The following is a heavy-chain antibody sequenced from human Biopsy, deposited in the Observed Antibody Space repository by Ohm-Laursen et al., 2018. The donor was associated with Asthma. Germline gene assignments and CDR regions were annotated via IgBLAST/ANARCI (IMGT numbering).Heavy chain of an antibody. CDR3: GRDMVGFGSGWFPVEF. D-gene: IGHD6-19*01. Sequence: GSLRLSCSASGFTFDDYGMSWVRQAPGKGLDWVSGINWNGGSTGYADSVKGRFTISRDNAKNSLYLQMNSLRAEDTALYHCGRDMVGFGSGWFPVEFWGQGTLVTVSS. V-gene: IGHV3-20*01. CDR1: GFTFDDYG. J-gene: IGHJ4*02. CDR2: INWNGGST.